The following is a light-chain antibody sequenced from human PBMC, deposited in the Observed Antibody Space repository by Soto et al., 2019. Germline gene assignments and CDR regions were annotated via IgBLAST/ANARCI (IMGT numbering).Light chain of an antibody. CDR2: KAS. Sequence: DIQMTQSPSTLSASVGDRVTITCRASQSTSSRLAWYQQKPGKAPKLLIYKASSLESGVPSRFSGSGSGTEFTLTISNLQPDDFATYYCQQYNSYPITFVQGTRLEIK. V-gene: IGKV1-5*03. CDR3: QQYNSYPIT. CDR1: QSTSSR. J-gene: IGKJ5*01.